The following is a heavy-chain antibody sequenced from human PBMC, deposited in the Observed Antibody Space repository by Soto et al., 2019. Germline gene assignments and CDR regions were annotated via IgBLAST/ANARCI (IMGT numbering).Heavy chain of an antibody. CDR2: IYYSGST. J-gene: IGHJ3*02. V-gene: IGHV4-59*08. Sequence: QVQLQESGPGLVKPSETLSLTCTVSGGSISSYYWSWIRQPPGKGLEWIGYIYYSGSTNYNPSLKSRVTISVDTSKNPFALKLSSVTAADTAVYSCARRYSSAFDIWGQGTMVTVSS. D-gene: IGHD6-13*01. CDR1: GGSISSYY. CDR3: ARRYSSAFDI.